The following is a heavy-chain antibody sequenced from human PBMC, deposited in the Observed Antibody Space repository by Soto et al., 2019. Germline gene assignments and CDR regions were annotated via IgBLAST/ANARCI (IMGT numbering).Heavy chain of an antibody. J-gene: IGHJ4*02. V-gene: IGHV4-31*03. Sequence: QVQLQESGPGLVKASQTLSLTCTVSGGSISSGGYYWSWIRQHPGKGLEWIGYIYYSGSTYYNPSLKSRVTISVDKYKNQFPLKLSSVTAADTAVYYCARHPPYDYVWGSYRYGLFDYWGQGTLVTVSS. CDR2: IYYSGST. CDR1: GGSISSGGYY. CDR3: ARHPPYDYVWGSYRYGLFDY. D-gene: IGHD3-16*02.